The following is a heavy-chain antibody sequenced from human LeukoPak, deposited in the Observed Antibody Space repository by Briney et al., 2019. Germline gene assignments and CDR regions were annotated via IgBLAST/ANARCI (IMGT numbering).Heavy chain of an antibody. CDR3: ARGGVLRYFDSLGRFDP. D-gene: IGHD3-9*01. Sequence: PSETLSLTCTVSGDSITSGDYYWTWIRQPAGKTLEWIGRIYSSGYTVYSPSLKSRVTISVDTSKNQFSLKLSSVTAADTAVYYCARGGVLRYFDSLGRFDPWGQGTLVTVSS. CDR2: IYSSGYT. CDR1: GDSITSGDYY. V-gene: IGHV4-61*02. J-gene: IGHJ5*02.